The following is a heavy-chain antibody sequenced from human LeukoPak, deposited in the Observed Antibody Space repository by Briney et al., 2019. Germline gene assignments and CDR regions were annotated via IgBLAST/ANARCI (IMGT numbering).Heavy chain of an antibody. Sequence: GGSLRLSCAASGFTFSSYNMNWVRQAPGKGLEWVSSISDSTTYTYYADSVKGRFTISRDNGKNSLFLQMNSLRAEDTAVYYCATEGVVSGTRGKSLFDYWGQGTLVTVSS. D-gene: IGHD2-8*01. CDR2: ISDSTTYT. CDR1: GFTFSSYN. CDR3: ATEGVVSGTRGKSLFDY. J-gene: IGHJ4*02. V-gene: IGHV3-21*01.